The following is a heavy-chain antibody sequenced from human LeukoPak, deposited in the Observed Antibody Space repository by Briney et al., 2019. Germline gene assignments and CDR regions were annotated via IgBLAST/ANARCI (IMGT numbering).Heavy chain of an antibody. CDR2: ISAYNGNT. CDR1: GYTFTGYY. CDR3: ARGSHKRSPFDY. J-gene: IGHJ4*02. V-gene: IGHV1-18*04. Sequence: GASVKVSCKASGYTFTGYYMHWVRQAPGQVLDWMVWISAYNGNTNYAQKLKGRVTMTTDTSTSTAYMELRSLRSDDTAVYYCARGSHKRSPFDYWGQGTLVTVSS.